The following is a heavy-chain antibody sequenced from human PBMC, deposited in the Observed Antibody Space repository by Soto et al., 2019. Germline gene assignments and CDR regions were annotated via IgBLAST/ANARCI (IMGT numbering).Heavy chain of an antibody. CDR3: ARGGYCGGDCYPYYFDY. D-gene: IGHD2-21*02. CDR2: IIPIFGTA. Sequence: QVQLVQSGAEVKKPGSSVKVSCEASGGTFSSYAISWMRQAPGQGLEWMGGIIPIFGTANYAQKFQGRVTITADESTSTAYMELSSLRSEDTAVYYCARGGYCGGDCYPYYFDYWGQGTLVTVSS. V-gene: IGHV1-69*12. CDR1: GGTFSSYA. J-gene: IGHJ4*02.